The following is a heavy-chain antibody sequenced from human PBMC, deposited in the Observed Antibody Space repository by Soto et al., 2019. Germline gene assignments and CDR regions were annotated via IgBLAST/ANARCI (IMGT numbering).Heavy chain of an antibody. V-gene: IGHV4-61*01. J-gene: IGHJ6*02. CDR3: ARYRPRYALYGMDV. D-gene: IGHD2-8*01. CDR2: IYYSGST. Sequence: QVQLQESGPGLVKPSETLSLTCTVSGGSVSSGSYYWSWIRQPPGKGLEWIGYIYYSGSTNYNPSRKSRVTISVDTSKNQFSLKLSSVTAADTAVYYCARYRPRYALYGMDVWGQGTTVTVSS. CDR1: GGSVSSGSYY.